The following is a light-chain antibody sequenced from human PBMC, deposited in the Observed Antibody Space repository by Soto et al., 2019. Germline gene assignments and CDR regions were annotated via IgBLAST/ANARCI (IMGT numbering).Light chain of an antibody. CDR1: QGISRY. V-gene: IGKV1-9*01. CDR3: QHHNSYPLT. Sequence: IQLTQSPSSLSASVGDRVTITCRASQGISRYLAWYQQKPGKAPKLLIYVASTLHSGVPSRFSGSGSGTDLTLTIRILQTEDFATDYGQHHNSYPLTFGGGTKVEIK. CDR2: VAS. J-gene: IGKJ4*01.